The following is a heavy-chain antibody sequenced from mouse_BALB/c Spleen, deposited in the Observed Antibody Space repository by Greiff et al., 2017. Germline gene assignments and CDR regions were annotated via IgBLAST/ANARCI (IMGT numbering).Heavy chain of an antibody. Sequence: VKLMESGPGLVQPSQSLSITCTVSGFSLTSYGVHWVRQSPGKGLEWLGVIWSGGSTDYNAAFISRLSISKDNSKSQVFFKMNSLQANDTAIYYCARNRDRYDWFAYWGQGTLVTVSA. CDR3: ARNRDRYDWFAY. CDR2: IWSGGST. J-gene: IGHJ3*01. CDR1: GFSLTSYG. D-gene: IGHD2-14*01. V-gene: IGHV2-2*02.